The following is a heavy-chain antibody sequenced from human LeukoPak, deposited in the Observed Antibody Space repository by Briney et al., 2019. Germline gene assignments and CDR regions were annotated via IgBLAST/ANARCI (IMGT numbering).Heavy chain of an antibody. J-gene: IGHJ4*02. V-gene: IGHV3-23*01. CDR3: AKIIIGAGTDY. D-gene: IGHD6-13*01. CDR1: GFTFSNYA. CDR2: IGGSGAST. Sequence: GGSLRLSRAASGFTFSNYAMSWVRQAPGKGLEWVSAIGGSGASTYYADSVKGRFTISRDNSKNTLYLQMNSLRAEDNAVHYCAKIIIGAGTDYWGQGTLVTVSS.